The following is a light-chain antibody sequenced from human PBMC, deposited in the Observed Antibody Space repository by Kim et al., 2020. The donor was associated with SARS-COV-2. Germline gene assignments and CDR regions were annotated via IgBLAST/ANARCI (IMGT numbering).Light chain of an antibody. Sequence: EIVLTQSPGTLSLSSGERATLSCRASQSVSNSYLAWYQQRPGQPPRLLIYGASTRAAGIPDRFSGSESGTDFTLTISRLEPEDCAVYYCQQYFRSPWTFGQGTKVDIK. CDR2: GAS. CDR1: QSVSNSY. V-gene: IGKV3-20*01. J-gene: IGKJ1*01. CDR3: QQYFRSPWT.